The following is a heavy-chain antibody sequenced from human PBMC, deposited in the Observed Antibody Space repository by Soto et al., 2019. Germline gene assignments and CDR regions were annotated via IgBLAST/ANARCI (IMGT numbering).Heavy chain of an antibody. CDR1: GFTFSSYG. CDR3: AREGTSDYGDLSFDY. Sequence: QVQLVESGGGVVQPGRSLRLSCAASGFTFSSYGMHWVRQAPGKGLEWAAVIWYDGSNKYYADSVKGRFTISRDNSKNTLYLQMNSLRAEDTAVYYCAREGTSDYGDLSFDYWGQGTLVTVSS. J-gene: IGHJ4*02. V-gene: IGHV3-33*01. CDR2: IWYDGSNK. D-gene: IGHD4-17*01.